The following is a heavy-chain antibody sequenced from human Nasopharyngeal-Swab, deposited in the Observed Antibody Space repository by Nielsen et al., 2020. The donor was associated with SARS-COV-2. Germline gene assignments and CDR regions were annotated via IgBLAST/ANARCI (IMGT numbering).Heavy chain of an antibody. V-gene: IGHV3-7*01. CDR2: IKQDGSEK. J-gene: IGHJ3*02. CDR1: GFTFSNYW. D-gene: IGHD5-24*01. Sequence: GESLKISCAASGFTFSNYWMSWVRQAPGKGLEWVANIKQDGSEKYYVDSVKGRFTISRDNAKNSLYLQMNSLRAEDTAVYCCAVDGIWGQGTMVTVSS. CDR3: AVDGI.